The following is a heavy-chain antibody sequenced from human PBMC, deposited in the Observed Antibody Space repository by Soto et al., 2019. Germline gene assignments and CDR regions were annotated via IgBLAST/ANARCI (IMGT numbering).Heavy chain of an antibody. V-gene: IGHV3-23*01. D-gene: IGHD3-3*01. CDR3: AKGGMPPIPEEYYDFWSGYYRYYYYYMDV. CDR2: ISGSGGST. CDR1: GFTFSSYA. J-gene: IGHJ6*03. Sequence: EVQLLESGGGLVQPGGSLRLSCAASGFTFSSYAMSWVRQAPGKGLEWVSAISGSGGSTYYADSVKGRFTISRDNSKNTLYLQMNSLRAEDTAVYYCAKGGMPPIPEEYYDFWSGYYRYYYYYMDVWGKGTTVTVSS.